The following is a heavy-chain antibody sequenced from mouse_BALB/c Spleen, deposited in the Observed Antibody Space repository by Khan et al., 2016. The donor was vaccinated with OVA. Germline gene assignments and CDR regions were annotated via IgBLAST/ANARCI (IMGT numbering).Heavy chain of an antibody. Sequence: EVELVESGGGLVQPGGSLKLSCATSGFTFSDYYMYWFRQTPEKRLVWVAYISNGGGNNYYPHTVKGRITISRDKSKNTLFLQMRCLRSEDTALYYCARHGYGKEDAMDYWGQGTSVTVSS. V-gene: IGHV5-12*02. CDR2: ISNGGGNN. CDR1: GFTFSDYY. D-gene: IGHD2-10*02. CDR3: ARHGYGKEDAMDY. J-gene: IGHJ4*01.